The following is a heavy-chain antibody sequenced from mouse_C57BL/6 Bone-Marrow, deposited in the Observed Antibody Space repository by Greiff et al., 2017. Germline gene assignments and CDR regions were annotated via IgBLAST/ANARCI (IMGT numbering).Heavy chain of an antibody. V-gene: IGHV1-85*01. CDR2: IYPRDGSN. D-gene: IGHD1-1*01. J-gene: IGHJ1*03. CDR1: GYTFTSYD. CDR3: ARDYGSSYWYFDV. Sequence: VQLQQSGPELVKPGASVKLSCKASGYTFTSYDINWVKQRPGQGLEWIGWIYPRDGSNKYNEKFKGKATLTVDTSSSTAYMELHSLTSEDSAVYFCARDYGSSYWYFDVWGTGTTGTVSS.